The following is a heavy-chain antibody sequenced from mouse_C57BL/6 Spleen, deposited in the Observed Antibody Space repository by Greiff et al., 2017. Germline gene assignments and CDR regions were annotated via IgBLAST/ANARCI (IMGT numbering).Heavy chain of an antibody. D-gene: IGHD1-1*01. CDR1: GFSFNTYA. J-gene: IGHJ1*03. CDR2: IRSKSNNYAT. V-gene: IGHV10-1*01. Sequence: EVKLMESGGGLVQPKGSLKLSCAASGFSFNTYAMNWVRQAPGKGLEWVARIRSKSNNYATYYADSVKDRFTISRDDSESTLYLQMNNLKTEDTAMYYCVRHDGSSYGYFDVWGTGTTVTVSS. CDR3: VRHDGSSYGYFDV.